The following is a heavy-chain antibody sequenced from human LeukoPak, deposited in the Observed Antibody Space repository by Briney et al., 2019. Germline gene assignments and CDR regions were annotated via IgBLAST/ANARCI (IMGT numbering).Heavy chain of an antibody. CDR2: IYNDGTT. Sequence: GGSLRLSCAASGFTFSSYAMSWVRQAPGKGLEWVSIIYNDGTTYYADSVKGRFTISRDNSKNTLYLQMNSLRAEDTAVYYCARGGGKYFFDYWGQGSLVTVSS. V-gene: IGHV3-23*03. J-gene: IGHJ4*02. CDR3: ARGGGKYFFDY. CDR1: GFTFSSYA. D-gene: IGHD3-16*01.